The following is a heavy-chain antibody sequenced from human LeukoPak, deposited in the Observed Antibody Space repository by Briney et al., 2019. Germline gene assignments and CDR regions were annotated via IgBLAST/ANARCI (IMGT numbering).Heavy chain of an antibody. CDR3: AKREKGTTGRFFDY. V-gene: IGHV3-23*01. Sequence: PGGSLILSCAASGFTFTNYAMTWVRQAPGKGLEWVSGISEGVGNTYYADSVKGRFTISRDHSKNTLYLQMNSLRAEDTALYYCAKREKGTTGRFFDYWGQGTLVTVSS. CDR2: ISEGVGNT. D-gene: IGHD4-17*01. CDR1: GFTFTNYA. J-gene: IGHJ4*02.